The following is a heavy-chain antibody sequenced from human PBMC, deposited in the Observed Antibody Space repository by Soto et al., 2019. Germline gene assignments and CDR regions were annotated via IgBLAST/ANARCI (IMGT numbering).Heavy chain of an antibody. D-gene: IGHD3-22*01. Sequence: GESLKISCTASGFTFGDYAMSWVRQAPGKGLEWVGFIRSTAYGGTTEYAASVKGRFTISRDDSKSIAYLQMNSLKTEDTAVYYCTRAEDDSSGYYYYYYYGMDVWGQGTTVTVSS. CDR3: TRAEDDSSGYYYYYYYGMDV. CDR1: GFTFGDYA. V-gene: IGHV3-49*04. CDR2: IRSTAYGGTT. J-gene: IGHJ6*02.